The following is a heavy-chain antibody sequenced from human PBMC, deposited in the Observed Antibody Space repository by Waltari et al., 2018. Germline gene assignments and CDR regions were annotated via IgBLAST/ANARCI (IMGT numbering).Heavy chain of an antibody. D-gene: IGHD3-10*01. Sequence: QVQLVQSGAEVKKPGSSVKVSCKASGGTFSSYAISWVRQAPGQGLEWMGGIIPIFGTANYAQKFQGRVTITADESTSTAYMELSSLRAEDTAVYYCARPSSEVQNYYYYGMDVWGQGTTVTVSS. CDR1: GGTFSSYA. J-gene: IGHJ6*02. V-gene: IGHV1-69*12. CDR2: IIPIFGTA. CDR3: ARPSSEVQNYYYYGMDV.